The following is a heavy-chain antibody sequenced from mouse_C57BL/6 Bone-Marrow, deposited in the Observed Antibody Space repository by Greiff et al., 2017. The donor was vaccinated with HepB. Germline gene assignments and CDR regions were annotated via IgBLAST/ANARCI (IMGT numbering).Heavy chain of an antibody. Sequence: EVKLMESGGGLVKPGGSLKLSCAASGFPLSDYGMHWVRQAPEKGLEWVAYISSGSSTIYYADTVKGRFTISRDNAKNTLFLQMTSLRSEDTAMYYCARPRYDYDNWFAYWGQGTLVTVSA. CDR3: ARPRYDYDNWFAY. CDR1: GFPLSDYG. CDR2: ISSGSSTI. V-gene: IGHV5-17*01. J-gene: IGHJ3*01. D-gene: IGHD2-4*01.